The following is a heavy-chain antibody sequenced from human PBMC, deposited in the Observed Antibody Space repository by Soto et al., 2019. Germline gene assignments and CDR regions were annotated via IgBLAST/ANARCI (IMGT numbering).Heavy chain of an antibody. D-gene: IGHD2-2*01. Sequence: QVQLQESGPGLVKPSETLSLTCAVSGGSISSSNWWTWVRHPPGKGLEWIGEISHSGTTYYNPSLKSRVDISIDRSKNQFSLKLSSVTAADTAVYYCARVRVGCSATSCYLDPWGQATLFTVSS. CDR3: ARVRVGCSATSCYLDP. V-gene: IGHV4-4*02. CDR1: GGSISSSNW. J-gene: IGHJ5*02. CDR2: ISHSGTT.